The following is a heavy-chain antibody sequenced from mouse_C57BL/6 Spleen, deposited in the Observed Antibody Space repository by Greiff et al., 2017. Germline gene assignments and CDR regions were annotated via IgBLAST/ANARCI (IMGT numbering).Heavy chain of an antibody. CDR1: GYTFTSYW. D-gene: IGHD1-1*01. J-gene: IGHJ1*03. Sequence: VQLLQPGAELVKPGASVKLSCKASGYTFTSYWITWVKQRPGQGLEWIGDIYPGSGSTNYNEKFKSKATLTVDTSSSTAYMQLSSLTSEDAAVYNCAYTGPWDFDVWGTGTTVTVSS. V-gene: IGHV1-55*01. CDR3: AYTGPWDFDV. CDR2: IYPGSGST.